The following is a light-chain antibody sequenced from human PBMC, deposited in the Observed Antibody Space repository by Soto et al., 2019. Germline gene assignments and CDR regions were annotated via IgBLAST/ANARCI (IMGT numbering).Light chain of an antibody. Sequence: DIQMTQSPSSLSASVGDRVTITCRASQGISNYLAWYQQKPGKVPKLLIYGASTLQSGVPSRFSARGSGTDFTLTISSLQPEDVATYYGQKYNSAPWTFGQGTKVEIK. CDR3: QKYNSAPWT. CDR2: GAS. CDR1: QGISNY. V-gene: IGKV1-27*01. J-gene: IGKJ1*01.